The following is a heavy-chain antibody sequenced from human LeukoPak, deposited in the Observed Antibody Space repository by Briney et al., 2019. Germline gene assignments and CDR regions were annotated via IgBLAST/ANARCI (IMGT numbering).Heavy chain of an antibody. V-gene: IGHV1-69*13. J-gene: IGHJ6*03. CDR2: IIPIFGTA. CDR1: GGTFSSYA. Sequence: ASVKVSCKASGGTFSSYAISWVRQAPGQGLEWMGGIIPIFGTANYAKKLQGRVTITAAASTSTAYMELSSLRSEDTAVYYCAREAGDNYYYYYMDVWGKGTTVTVSS. CDR3: AREAGDNYYYYYMDV. D-gene: IGHD2-21*02.